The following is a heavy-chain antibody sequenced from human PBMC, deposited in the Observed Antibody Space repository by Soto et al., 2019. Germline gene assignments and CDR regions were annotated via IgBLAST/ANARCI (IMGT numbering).Heavy chain of an antibody. Sequence: EVQLVESGGGVVQPGGALRLSCTASGFTFNTHWMHWVRQAPGKGLVWVSRIDFDGITTNYADSVKGRLTVSRDNAKNTVYLHVTTLWDWDTAVYYCARGGAMGVDYWGQVTLVTVSS. CDR1: GFTFNTHW. J-gene: IGHJ4*02. CDR2: IDFDGITT. V-gene: IGHV3-74*01. D-gene: IGHD1-26*01. CDR3: ARGGAMGVDY.